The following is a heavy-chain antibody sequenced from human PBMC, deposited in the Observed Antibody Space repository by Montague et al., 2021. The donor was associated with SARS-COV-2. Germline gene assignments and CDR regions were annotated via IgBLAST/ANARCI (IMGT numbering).Heavy chain of an antibody. D-gene: IGHD1-20*01. CDR3: ARLTGSRVYYYYYGLDV. Sequence: SETLSLTCTVSGDSIRESHWSWIRQPPGKGLEWIGYIDNSGSTNYNPALESRVTLTVSASNNQFYLTLRSVTAADTAVYYCARLTGSRVYYYYYGLDVWGQGTTVTVSS. CDR1: GDSIRESH. V-gene: IGHV4-4*09. CDR2: IDNSGST. J-gene: IGHJ6*02.